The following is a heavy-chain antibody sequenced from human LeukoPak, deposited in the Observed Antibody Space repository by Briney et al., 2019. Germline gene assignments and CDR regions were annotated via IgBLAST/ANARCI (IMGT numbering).Heavy chain of an antibody. V-gene: IGHV1-18*01. J-gene: IGHJ4*02. CDR2: ISAYNGNT. D-gene: IGHD2-2*01. Sequence: ASVKVSCKASGYTFTSYGISWVRQAPGQGLEWMGWISAYNGNTNYAQKLQGRVTMTTDTSTSTAYMELRSLRSDDTAVYYCARLTQGVKNCSSTSCRSHLYYWGQGTLVTVSS. CDR1: GYTFTSYG. CDR3: ARLTQGVKNCSSTSCRSHLYY.